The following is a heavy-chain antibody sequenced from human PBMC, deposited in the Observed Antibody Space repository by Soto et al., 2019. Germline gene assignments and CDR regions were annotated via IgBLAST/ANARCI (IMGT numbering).Heavy chain of an antibody. CDR2: IYWDDDK. V-gene: IGHV2-5*02. Sequence: QITLKESGPPLVKPTQTLTLTCTFSGFSLDTSGVGVAWIRQPPGKALEWLTLIYWDDDKRYRPSLRSRLTITKDTSENRVVLTMTNMDPVDTATYYCSHMESRVASYGLDVWGQGTTVTVSS. D-gene: IGHD3-3*01. CDR3: SHMESRVASYGLDV. J-gene: IGHJ6*02. CDR1: GFSLDTSGVG.